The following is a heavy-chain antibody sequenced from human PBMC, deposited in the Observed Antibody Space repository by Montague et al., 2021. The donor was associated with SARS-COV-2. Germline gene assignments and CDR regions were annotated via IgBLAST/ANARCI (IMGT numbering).Heavy chain of an antibody. V-gene: IGHV4-34*01. D-gene: IGHD2-2*01. Sequence: SETLSLTCAVSGASFSGHYWNWIRQSPGKGLEWIAEINHSGTANYNPSLKSRVSISVDTSKNQFTLKLTSVTAADTAMYYCAKEREVVRAARTLVAFDLWGQGTMVTVSS. CDR3: AKEREVVRAARTLVAFDL. CDR2: INHSGTA. J-gene: IGHJ3*01. CDR1: GASFSGHY.